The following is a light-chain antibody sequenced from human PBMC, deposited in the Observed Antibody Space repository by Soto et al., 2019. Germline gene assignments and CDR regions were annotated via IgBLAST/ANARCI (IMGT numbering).Light chain of an antibody. CDR1: SSDVGTYDF. V-gene: IGLV2-11*01. Sequence: QSALTQPRPVSRSPGQSVTISCTGTSSDVGTYDFVSWYQQHPGKAPRLMIFDVSERPSGVPDRFSGSKSGNTASLTISGLQAEDEADYYCCLYAVTFYVFGTGTKVTVL. CDR3: CLYAVTFYV. J-gene: IGLJ1*01. CDR2: DVS.